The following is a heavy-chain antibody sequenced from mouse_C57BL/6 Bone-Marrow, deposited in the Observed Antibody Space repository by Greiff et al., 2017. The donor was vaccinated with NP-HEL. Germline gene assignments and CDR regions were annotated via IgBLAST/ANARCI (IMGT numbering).Heavy chain of an antibody. CDR3: ARVGTTVEFAY. CDR2: ISYDGSN. D-gene: IGHD1-1*01. CDR1: GYSITSGYY. J-gene: IGHJ3*01. V-gene: IGHV3-6*01. Sequence: EVQLLESGPGLVKPSQSLSLTCSVTGYSITSGYYWNWIRQFPGNKLEWMGYISYDGSNNYNPSLKNRISITRDTSKNQFFLKLNSVTTEDTATYYCARVGTTVEFAYWGQGTLVTVSA.